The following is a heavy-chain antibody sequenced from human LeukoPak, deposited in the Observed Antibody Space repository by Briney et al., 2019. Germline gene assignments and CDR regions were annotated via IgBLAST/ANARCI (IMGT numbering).Heavy chain of an antibody. V-gene: IGHV1-24*01. D-gene: IGHD6-25*01. CDR3: ATDGTAGSLYYYYGMDV. J-gene: IGHJ6*04. CDR2: FDPEDGET. Sequence: GASVKVSCKASGYTFTSYYMHWVRQAPGKGLEWMGGFDPEDGETIYAQKFQGRVTMTEDTSTDTAYMELSSLRSEDTAVYYCATDGTAGSLYYYYGMDVWGKGTTVTVSS. CDR1: GYTFTSYY.